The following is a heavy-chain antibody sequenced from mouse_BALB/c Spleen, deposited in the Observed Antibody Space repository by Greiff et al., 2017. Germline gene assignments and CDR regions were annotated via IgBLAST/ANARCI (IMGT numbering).Heavy chain of an antibody. CDR1: GFTFSSYT. J-gene: IGHJ2*01. Sequence: EVMLVESGGGLVKPGGSLKLSCAASGFTFSSYTMSWVRQTPEKRLEWVATISSGGSYTYYPDSVKGRFTISRDNAKNTLYLQMSSLKSEDTAMYYCTRDPLYYGSSDYFDYWGQGTTLTVSS. V-gene: IGHV5-6-4*01. D-gene: IGHD1-1*01. CDR3: TRDPLYYGSSDYFDY. CDR2: ISSGGSYT.